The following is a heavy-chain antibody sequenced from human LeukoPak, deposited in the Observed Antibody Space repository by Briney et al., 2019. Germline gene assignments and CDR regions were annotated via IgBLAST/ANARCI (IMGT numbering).Heavy chain of an antibody. CDR1: GGSISSYY. J-gene: IGHJ3*02. Sequence: SETLSLTCTVSGGSISSYYWSWIRQPPGKGLEWIGYIYYSGSTNYNPSLKSRVTISVDTSKNQFSLKLSSVTAADTAVYYCARWIGGSELGDAFDIWGQGTMVTVPS. CDR2: IYYSGST. CDR3: ARWIGGSELGDAFDI. D-gene: IGHD2-15*01. V-gene: IGHV4-59*01.